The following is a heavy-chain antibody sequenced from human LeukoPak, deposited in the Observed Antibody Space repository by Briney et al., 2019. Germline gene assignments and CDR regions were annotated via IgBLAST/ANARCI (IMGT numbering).Heavy chain of an antibody. J-gene: IGHJ2*01. CDR2: INQDGSEI. Sequence: PGGSLRLSCAASGFTFSNYWMSWVRQAPGKGLEWVANINQDGSEIYYGDSVKGRFTISRENAKNSLHLQIDSLRAEDTAVYYCAPDQGRMIVVRTTHWYFNLWGRGTLVTVSS. CDR1: GFTFSNYW. D-gene: IGHD3-22*01. CDR3: APDQGRMIVVRTTHWYFNL. V-gene: IGHV3-7*01.